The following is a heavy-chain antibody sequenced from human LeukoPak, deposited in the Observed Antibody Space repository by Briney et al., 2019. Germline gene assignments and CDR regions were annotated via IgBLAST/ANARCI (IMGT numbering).Heavy chain of an antibody. CDR3: STATFDY. CDR2: ISVSGSSI. Sequence: PGGSLRLSCAASGSTLSFYSMNWVRQAPGMGLEWISHISVSGSSIHYAESVKGRFTISRDSAKNSLYLQMNSLRAEDTAVYYCSTATFDYWGQGTLLTVSS. J-gene: IGHJ4*02. V-gene: IGHV3-48*01. CDR1: GSTLSFYS.